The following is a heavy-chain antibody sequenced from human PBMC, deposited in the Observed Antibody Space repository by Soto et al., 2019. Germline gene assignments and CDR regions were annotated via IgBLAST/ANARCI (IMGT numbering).Heavy chain of an antibody. CDR3: ARRHANTNTIFGVVSTPGYYYYMDV. V-gene: IGHV4-34*01. CDR2: INHSGST. J-gene: IGHJ6*03. Sequence: SETLSLTCAVYGGSFSGYYWSWIRQPPGKGLEWIGEINHSGSTNYNPSLKSRVTISVDTSKNQFSLKLSSVIAADTAVYYCARRHANTNTIFGVVSTPGYYYYMDVWGKGTKVTVSS. D-gene: IGHD3-3*01. CDR1: GGSFSGYY.